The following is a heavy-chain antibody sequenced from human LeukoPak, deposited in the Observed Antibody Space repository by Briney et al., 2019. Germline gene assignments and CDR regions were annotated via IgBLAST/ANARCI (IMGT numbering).Heavy chain of an antibody. Sequence: GGSLRLSCAASGFTFSSCSMNWVRQAPGKGLEWVSSISSSSSYIYYADSVKGRFTISRDNAKNSLYLQMNSLRAEDTAVYYCARDLGYPNWFDPWGQGTLVTVSS. J-gene: IGHJ5*02. D-gene: IGHD5-18*01. CDR3: ARDLGYPNWFDP. CDR2: ISSSSSYI. CDR1: GFTFSSCS. V-gene: IGHV3-21*01.